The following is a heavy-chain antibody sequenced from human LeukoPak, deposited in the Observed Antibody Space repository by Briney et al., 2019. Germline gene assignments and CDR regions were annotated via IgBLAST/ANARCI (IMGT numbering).Heavy chain of an antibody. CDR2: IYYSGST. CDR3: ARDLFYYPYYYYGMDV. Sequence: SQTLSLTCTVSGGSISSGGYYWSWIRQHPGKGLEWIGYIYYSGSTYYNPSPKSRVTISVDTSKNQFSLKLSSVTAADTAVYYCARDLFYYPYYYYGMDVWGQGTTVTVSS. V-gene: IGHV4-31*03. D-gene: IGHD2/OR15-2a*01. CDR1: GGSISSGGYY. J-gene: IGHJ6*02.